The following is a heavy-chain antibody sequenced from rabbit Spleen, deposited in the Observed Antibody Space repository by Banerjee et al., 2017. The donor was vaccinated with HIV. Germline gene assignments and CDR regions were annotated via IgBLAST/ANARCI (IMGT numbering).Heavy chain of an antibody. CDR1: GIDFSSYG. CDR3: ATDLVGVGAWNL. Sequence: ELVESGGGLVQPGESLKLSCKASGIDFSSYGISWVRQVPGKGPEWIGCINSGSSGTTFSASWAKGRFTISRSSSTTVTLQMTSLTAADTATYFCATDLVGVGAWNLWGPGTLVTVS. V-gene: IGHV1S45*01. D-gene: IGHD3-3*01. CDR2: INSGSSGTT. J-gene: IGHJ4*01.